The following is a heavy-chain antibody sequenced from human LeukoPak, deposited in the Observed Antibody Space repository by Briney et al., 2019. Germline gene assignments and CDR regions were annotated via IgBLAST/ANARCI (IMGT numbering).Heavy chain of an antibody. CDR2: INDSEIT. D-gene: IGHD1-26*01. CDR3: ARAGYSGSYVDY. J-gene: IGHJ4*02. CDR1: GGSFSTYY. V-gene: IGHV4-34*01. Sequence: SETLSLTCAVYGGSFSTYYWSWIRQPPGKGLEWIGEINDSEITNYNPSLKSRVTISVDTSKNQFSLKLSSVTAADTAVYYCARAGYSGSYVDYWGQGTLVTVSS.